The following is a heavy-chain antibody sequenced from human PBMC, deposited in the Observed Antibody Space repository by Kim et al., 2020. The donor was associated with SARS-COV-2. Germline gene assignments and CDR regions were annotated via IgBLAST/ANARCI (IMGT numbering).Heavy chain of an antibody. V-gene: IGHV1-58*01. J-gene: IGHJ4*02. D-gene: IGHD6-19*01. Sequence: NYAQKFQERVTITRDMSTSTAYMELSSLRSEDTAVYYCAVDSSGHYYFDYWGQGTLVTVSS. CDR3: AVDSSGHYYFDY.